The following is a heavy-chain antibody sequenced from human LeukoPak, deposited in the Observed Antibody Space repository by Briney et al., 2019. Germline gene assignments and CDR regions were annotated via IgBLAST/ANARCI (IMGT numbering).Heavy chain of an antibody. CDR3: ARDIAMGNFDH. D-gene: IGHD5-18*01. Sequence: SETLSLTCTVSGGSISGYYWSWIRQPPGKGLEWIGYIYYSGSTNYNPSLKSRVTISVDTSKNQFSLKLSSVTAADTAVYYCARDIAMGNFDHWGQGTLVTVSS. CDR1: GGSISGYY. CDR2: IYYSGST. V-gene: IGHV4-59*01. J-gene: IGHJ4*02.